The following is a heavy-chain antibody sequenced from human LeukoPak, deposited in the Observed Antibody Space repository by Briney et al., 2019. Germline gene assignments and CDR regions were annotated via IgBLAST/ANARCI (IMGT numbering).Heavy chain of an antibody. CDR2: IYYSGST. CDR1: GGSISSSSYY. D-gene: IGHD6-19*01. V-gene: IGHV4-39*01. Sequence: SETLSLTCTVSGGSISSSSYYWGWIRQPPGKGLEWIGSIYYSGSTYYNPSPKSRVTISVDTSKNQFSLKLSSVTAADTAVYYCARDGIAVAGVGYWGQGTLVTVSS. CDR3: ARDGIAVAGVGY. J-gene: IGHJ4*02.